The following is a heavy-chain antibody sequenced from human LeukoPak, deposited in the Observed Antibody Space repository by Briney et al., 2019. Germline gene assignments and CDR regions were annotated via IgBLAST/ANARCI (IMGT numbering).Heavy chain of an antibody. CDR2: ISFDGSNK. J-gene: IGHJ3*02. D-gene: IGHD2-2*03. V-gene: IGHV3-30*04. Sequence: GGSLRLSCAASGFTFSSYAMHWVRQAPGKGLEWVAVISFDGSNKYYADSVKGRFTISRDISKNTLYLQINSLRPEDTAVYYCARVDDLDAFDIWGQGTLVTVSS. CDR3: ARVDDLDAFDI. CDR1: GFTFSSYA.